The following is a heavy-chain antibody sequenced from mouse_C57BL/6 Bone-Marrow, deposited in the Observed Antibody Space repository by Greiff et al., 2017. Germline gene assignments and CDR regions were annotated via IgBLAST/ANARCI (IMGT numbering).Heavy chain of an antibody. V-gene: IGHV14-4*01. D-gene: IGHD1-1*01. CDR2: IDPENGDT. Sequence: EVQRVESGAELVRPGASVKLSCTASGFNIKDDYMHWVKQRPEQGLEWIGWIDPENGDTEYASKFQGKATITADTSSNTAYLQLSSLTSEDTAVYYCTTCPLYSYGSLVVWGTGTTVTVSS. CDR1: GFNIKDDY. CDR3: TTCPLYSYGSLVV. J-gene: IGHJ1*03.